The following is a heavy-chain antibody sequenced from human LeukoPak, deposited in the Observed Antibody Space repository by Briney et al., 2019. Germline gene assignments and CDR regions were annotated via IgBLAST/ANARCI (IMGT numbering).Heavy chain of an antibody. CDR2: IYYSGST. V-gene: IGHV4-30-4*01. J-gene: IGHJ5*02. CDR1: GGSISSGDYY. CDR3: ARTPGEWLSFDP. D-gene: IGHD3-3*01. Sequence: SEILSLNCTVSGGSISSGDYYWSWIRQPPGKGLEWIGYIYYSGSTYYNPSLKSRVTISVGTSKNQFSLKLSSVTAADTAVYYCARTPGEWLSFDPWGQGTLVTVSS.